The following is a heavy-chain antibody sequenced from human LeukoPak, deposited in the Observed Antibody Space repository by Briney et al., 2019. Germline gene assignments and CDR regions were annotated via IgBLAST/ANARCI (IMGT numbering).Heavy chain of an antibody. V-gene: IGHV4-34*01. J-gene: IGHJ6*02. CDR3: ARLTMIVAEDYGMDV. D-gene: IGHD3-22*01. CDR1: GGSFSGYY. CDR2: INHSGST. Sequence: SETLSLTCAVYGGSFSGYYWSWIRQPPGKGLEWIGEINHSGSTNYNPSLKSRVTISVDTSKNQFSLKLSSVTAADTAVYYCARLTMIVAEDYGMDVWGQGTTVTVSS.